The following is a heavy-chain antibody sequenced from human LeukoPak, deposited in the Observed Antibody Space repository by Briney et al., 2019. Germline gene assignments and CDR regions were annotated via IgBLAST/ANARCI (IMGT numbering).Heavy chain of an antibody. V-gene: IGHV3-23*01. D-gene: IGHD6-13*01. CDR1: GFTFTTYA. CDR2: ISNSGDST. CDR3: ARDGARGAAAGTRGDY. Sequence: GGSRRLSCAASGFTFTTYAMSWVRQAPGRGLEWVSVISNSGDSTYYADSVKGRFTISRDNSKSTLFLQMSSLRAEDTAIYYCARDGARGAAAGTRGDYWGQGALVTVSS. J-gene: IGHJ4*02.